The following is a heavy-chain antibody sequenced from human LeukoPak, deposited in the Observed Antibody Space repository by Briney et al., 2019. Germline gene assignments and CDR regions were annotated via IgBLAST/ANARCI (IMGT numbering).Heavy chain of an antibody. CDR2: VYSDGRI. D-gene: IGHD4/OR15-4a*01. CDR3: ARRAGAYSHPYDY. J-gene: IGHJ4*02. CDR1: GFTVSSNY. V-gene: IGHV3-53*01. Sequence: GGSLRLSCAVSGFTVSSNYMSWVRQAPGKGLEWVSFVYSDGRIHYADSPQGRFTISRDNSKNTLYLQMNSVRAEDTAVYYCARRAGAYSHPYDYWGRGTLVTVSS.